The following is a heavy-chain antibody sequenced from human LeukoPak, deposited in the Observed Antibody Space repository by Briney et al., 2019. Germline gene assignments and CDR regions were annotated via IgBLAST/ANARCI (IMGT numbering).Heavy chain of an antibody. CDR1: GFTFSSYW. CDR2: INSDGSST. V-gene: IGHV3-74*01. J-gene: IGHJ4*02. CDR3: APPPIAATGN. Sequence: GGSLRLSCAASGFTFSSYWTHWVRQVPGKGLVWVSRINSDGSSTSYADSVKGRFTISRDNAKRSLYLQMNSLRAEDTAVYYCAPPPIAATGNWGQGTLVTVSS. D-gene: IGHD6-13*01.